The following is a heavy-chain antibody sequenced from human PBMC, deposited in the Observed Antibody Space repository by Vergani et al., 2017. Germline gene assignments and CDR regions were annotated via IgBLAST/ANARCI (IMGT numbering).Heavy chain of an antibody. CDR1: GYTFTGYY. Sequence: QVQLVQSGAEVKKPGASVKVSCKAFGYTFTGYYMHWVRQAPGQGLEWMGWINPNSGGTNYAQKFQGRVTMTRDMSISTAYMELSRLRSDDTAVYYCARRHLTMVRGHYYMDVWGKGTTVTVSS. CDR3: ARRHLTMVRGHYYMDV. V-gene: IGHV1-2*02. J-gene: IGHJ6*03. D-gene: IGHD3-10*01. CDR2: INPNSGGT.